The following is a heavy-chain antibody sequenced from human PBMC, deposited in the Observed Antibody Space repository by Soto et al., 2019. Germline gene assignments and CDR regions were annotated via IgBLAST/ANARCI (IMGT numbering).Heavy chain of an antibody. J-gene: IGHJ3*02. CDR1: GYSISRGYC. Sequence: PSPTLSLTCAVSGYSISRGYCWGWIRQPPGKGLEWLGSIIHSGSTNYNPSLKSRVTFSLDTSKNQFSLHLMSVTAADTAVYYCARSPFGYDYVRQTWREVGDSFDIWGRGTMVTVS. CDR3: ARSPFGYDYVRQTWREVGDSFDI. V-gene: IGHV4-38-2*01. CDR2: IIHSGST. D-gene: IGHD3-16*01.